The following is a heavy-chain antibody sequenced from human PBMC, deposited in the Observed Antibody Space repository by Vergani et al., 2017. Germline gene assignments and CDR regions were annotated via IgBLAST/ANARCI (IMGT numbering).Heavy chain of an antibody. Sequence: QVQLQQWGAGLLKPSETLSLTCAVYGGSFSGYYWSWIRQPPGKGLEWIGEINHSGSTNYNPSLKSRVTISVDTSKNQLSLKLSSVTAADTAVYYCARQGFDCSSTSCYSFDYWGQGTLVTVSS. CDR3: ARQGFDCSSTSCYSFDY. D-gene: IGHD2-2*01. CDR1: GGSFSGYY. CDR2: INHSGST. V-gene: IGHV4-34*01. J-gene: IGHJ4*02.